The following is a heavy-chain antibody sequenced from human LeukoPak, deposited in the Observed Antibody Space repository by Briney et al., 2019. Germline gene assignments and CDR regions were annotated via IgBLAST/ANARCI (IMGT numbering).Heavy chain of an antibody. Sequence: PSETLSLTCTVSGVSISSLYWSWIRQPPGRGLEWIGYIYDSGSTNYSPSLKSRVTISVDTSKNQFSLKLSSVTAADTAVYYCARDTYDILTGYYTGQDPWGQGTLVTVSS. CDR2: IYDSGST. V-gene: IGHV4-59*11. CDR3: ARDTYDILTGYYTGQDP. J-gene: IGHJ5*02. CDR1: GVSISSLY. D-gene: IGHD3-9*01.